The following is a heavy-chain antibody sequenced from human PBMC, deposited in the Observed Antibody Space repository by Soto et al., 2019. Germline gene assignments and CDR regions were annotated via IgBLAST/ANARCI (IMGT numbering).Heavy chain of an antibody. Sequence: EGSLRLSCAASGFTFSSYIMNWVRQAPGKGLEWVSSISSSSSYIYYADSVKGRFTISRDNAKNSLYLQMNSLRAEDTAVYYCARGLGVVPAAHFDYWGQGTLVTVSS. CDR3: ARGLGVVPAAHFDY. D-gene: IGHD2-2*01. CDR1: GFTFSSYI. V-gene: IGHV3-21*01. CDR2: ISSSSSYI. J-gene: IGHJ4*02.